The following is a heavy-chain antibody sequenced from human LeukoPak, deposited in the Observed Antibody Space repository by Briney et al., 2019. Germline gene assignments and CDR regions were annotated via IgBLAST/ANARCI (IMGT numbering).Heavy chain of an antibody. CDR3: ARLRRGDYMPDVFDI. V-gene: IGHV4-59*08. CDR1: GDSISSYY. CDR2: IYYSGST. D-gene: IGHD4-17*01. Sequence: SGTLSLTCTVSGDSISSYYWSWIRQPPGKGLEWIGYIYYSGSTSYNPSLKSRVTISVDTSKNQFSLKLSSVTAADTAVYYCARLRRGDYMPDVFDIWGQGTMVTVSS. J-gene: IGHJ3*02.